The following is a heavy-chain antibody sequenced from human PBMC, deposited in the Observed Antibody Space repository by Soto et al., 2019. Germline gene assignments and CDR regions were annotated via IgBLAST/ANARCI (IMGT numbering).Heavy chain of an antibody. CDR3: ARADYYGSGSYVGYYYGMDV. CDR1: GYTFTSYG. V-gene: IGHV1-69*13. CDR2: ITPIFGTA. Sequence: SVKVSCKASGYTFTSYGISWVRQAPGQGLEWMGGITPIFGTANYAQKFQGRVTITADESTSTAYMELNTLRSEDTAVYYCARADYYGSGSYVGYYYGMDVWGQGTTVTVS. D-gene: IGHD3-10*01. J-gene: IGHJ6*02.